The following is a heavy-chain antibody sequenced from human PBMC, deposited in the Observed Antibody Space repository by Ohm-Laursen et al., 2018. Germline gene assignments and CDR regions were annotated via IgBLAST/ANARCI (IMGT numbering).Heavy chain of an antibody. J-gene: IGHJ2*01. CDR3: AKDFRSRSGPLNWYFDL. V-gene: IGHV3-9*01. CDR1: GFTFDDYA. D-gene: IGHD6-19*01. CDR2: ISWNSDTT. Sequence: SLRLSCTAAGFTFDDYAMHWVRQAPGKGLGWVSGISWNSDTTGYAVSVKGRFTITRDNAKNSVYLQMNSLRPEDTALYYCAKDFRSRSGPLNWYFDLWGRGTLVTVSS.